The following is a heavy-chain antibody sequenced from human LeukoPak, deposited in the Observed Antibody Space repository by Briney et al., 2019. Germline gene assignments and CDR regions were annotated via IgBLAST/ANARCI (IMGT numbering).Heavy chain of an antibody. J-gene: IGHJ6*03. CDR1: GGTFSSYA. CDR2: IIPIFGTA. D-gene: IGHD3-16*01. Sequence: SVKVSCKASGGTFSSYAISWVRQAPGQGLEWMRGIIPIFGTANYAQKFQGRVTITTDESTSTAYMELSSLRSEDTAVYYCARDQSAGGYYYMDVWGKGTTVTVSS. CDR3: ARDQSAGGYYYMDV. V-gene: IGHV1-69*05.